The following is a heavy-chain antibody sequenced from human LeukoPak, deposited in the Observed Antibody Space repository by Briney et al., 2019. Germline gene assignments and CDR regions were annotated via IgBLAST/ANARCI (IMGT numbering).Heavy chain of an antibody. CDR3: ARAVGGAFYMDV. CDR2: FYSGGAT. CDR1: GLTVNSSF. V-gene: IGHV3-53*01. J-gene: IGHJ6*03. D-gene: IGHD2-15*01. Sequence: PGGSLRLSCVAYGLTVNSSFISWVRQAPGKGLEWVSVFYSGGATYFADSVKGRFTMSRDNSKNTLYLQMNNLRAEDTGMYYCARAVGGAFYMDVWGKGTTVTVSS.